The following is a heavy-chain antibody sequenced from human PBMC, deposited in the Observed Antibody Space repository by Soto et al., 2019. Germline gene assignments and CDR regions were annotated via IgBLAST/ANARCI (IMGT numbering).Heavy chain of an antibody. CDR1: GYNFINYW. D-gene: IGHD2-21*02. V-gene: IGHV5-51*01. Sequence: PGESLKISCKGSGYNFINYWIGWVRQMPGKGLEWVGIICPGDSDIRYSPSFQGRVTISADKSISTVSLQWSSLKASDTAIYYCARPGSAVVTDIREHDTFDIWSRGTMVTVSS. CDR2: ICPGDSDI. CDR3: ARPGSAVVTDIREHDTFDI. J-gene: IGHJ3*02.